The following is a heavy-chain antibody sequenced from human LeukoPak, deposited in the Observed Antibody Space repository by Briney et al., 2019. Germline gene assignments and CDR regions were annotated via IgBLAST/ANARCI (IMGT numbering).Heavy chain of an antibody. D-gene: IGHD3-10*01. V-gene: IGHV3-23*01. CDR3: AKDLGGEDPPPRDLDY. CDR2: ISGSGGST. CDR1: GFTFSSYA. J-gene: IGHJ4*02. Sequence: PGGSLRLSCAASGFTFSSYAMSWVRQAPGKGLEWVSAISGSGGSTYYADSVKGRFTISRDNSKNMLYLQMNSLRAEDTAVYYCAKDLGGEDPPPRDLDYWGQGTLVTVSS.